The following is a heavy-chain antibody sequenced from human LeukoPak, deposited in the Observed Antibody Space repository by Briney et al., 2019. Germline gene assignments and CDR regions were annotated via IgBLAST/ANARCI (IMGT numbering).Heavy chain of an antibody. CDR2: VYYSGST. Sequence: SETLSLTCSVSGGSISSYYWNWIRQPPGKGLEWIGYVYYSGSTNYNPSLKSRVTISVDTSKNQFSLKLRTVTAADTAVYYCARDRKQWLRGPFDPWGQGTLVTVSS. CDR1: GGSISSYY. CDR3: ARDRKQWLRGPFDP. D-gene: IGHD6-19*01. V-gene: IGHV4-59*01. J-gene: IGHJ5*02.